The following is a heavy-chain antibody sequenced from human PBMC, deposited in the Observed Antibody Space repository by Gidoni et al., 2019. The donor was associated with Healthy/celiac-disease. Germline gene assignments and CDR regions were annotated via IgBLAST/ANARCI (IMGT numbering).Heavy chain of an antibody. CDR3: ARLDDSSGYYEFGAFDI. CDR1: GYSFTSYW. J-gene: IGHJ3*02. D-gene: IGHD3-22*01. Sequence: EVQLVQSGAGVQKLGASLRISCKGSGYSFTSYWISWVRQMPGKGLEWMGRIDPIDSYTNDSPSFQGHVTISADKSISTAYLQWSSLKASDTAMYYCARLDDSSGYYEFGAFDIWGQGTMVTVSS. V-gene: IGHV5-10-1*01. CDR2: IDPIDSYT.